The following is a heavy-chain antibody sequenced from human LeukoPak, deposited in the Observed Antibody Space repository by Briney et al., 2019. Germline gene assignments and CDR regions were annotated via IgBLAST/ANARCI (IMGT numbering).Heavy chain of an antibody. CDR1: GLTFSSYA. CDR3: AKDGDVVVPAASNFDY. D-gene: IGHD2-2*01. V-gene: IGHV3-23*01. CDR2: ISGSGGST. Sequence: HPGGSLRLSCAASGLTFSSYAMSWVRQAPGKGLEWVSAISGSGGSTYYADSVKGRFTISRDNSKNTLYLQMNSLRAEDTAVYYCAKDGDVVVPAASNFDYWGQGTLVTVSS. J-gene: IGHJ4*02.